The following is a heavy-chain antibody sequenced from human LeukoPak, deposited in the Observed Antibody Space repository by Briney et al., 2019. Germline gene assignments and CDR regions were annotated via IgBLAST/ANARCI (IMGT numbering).Heavy chain of an antibody. CDR2: IIPIFGTA. J-gene: IGHJ4*02. CDR3: ARDCSGGSCYGDY. CDR1: GGTFSSYA. D-gene: IGHD2-15*01. Sequence: SVTVSCKASGGTFSSYAISWVRQAPGQGLEWMGGIIPIFGTANYAQKFQGRVTITADESTSTAYMEPSSLRSEDTAVYYCARDCSGGSCYGDYWGQGTLVTVSS. V-gene: IGHV1-69*13.